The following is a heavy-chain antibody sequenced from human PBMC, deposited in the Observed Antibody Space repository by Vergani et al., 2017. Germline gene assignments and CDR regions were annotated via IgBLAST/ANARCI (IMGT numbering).Heavy chain of an antibody. CDR3: ALDRSDCSSTSCYTPAIS. Sequence: QVQLVQSGAEVKKPGASVKVSCKTSGYTFTSYGISWVRRAPGQGLEWMGWISPYNGNTNYAQKLQGRATMTTDTSTSTAYMELISLRSDDTAVYYCALDRSDCSSTSCYTPAISWGQGTLVTVSS. CDR1: GYTFTSYG. V-gene: IGHV1-18*01. J-gene: IGHJ5*02. D-gene: IGHD2-2*01. CDR2: ISPYNGNT.